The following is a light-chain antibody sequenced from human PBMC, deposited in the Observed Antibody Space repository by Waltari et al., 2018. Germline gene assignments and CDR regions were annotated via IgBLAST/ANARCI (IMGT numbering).Light chain of an antibody. CDR1: SRHSSYA. Sequence: LVLTQSPSASASLGASVKLPCPLSSRHSSYAIPCHQQQPEKGPRYLMKLNSDGSHSKGDGIPDRFSGSSSGAERYLTISSLQSEDEADYYCQTWGTGIVVFGGGTKLTVL. CDR3: QTWGTGIVV. V-gene: IGLV4-69*01. CDR2: LNSDGSH. J-gene: IGLJ2*01.